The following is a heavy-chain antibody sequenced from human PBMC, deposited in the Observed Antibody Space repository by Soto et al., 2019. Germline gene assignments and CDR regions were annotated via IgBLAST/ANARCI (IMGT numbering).Heavy chain of an antibody. Sequence: QLQLQESGPGLVKPSETLSLTCTVSGGSVSINTYSWGWIRQSPVTGLQWIGSMYYSGSTYYNPSPRSRGSISVDTSKNPLPLRLTSVTVADTGTYYCARHDGKAGWGQGILVTVST. CDR2: MYYSGST. J-gene: IGHJ1*01. CDR1: GGSVSINTYS. D-gene: IGHD6-13*01. CDR3: ARHDGKAG. V-gene: IGHV4-39*01.